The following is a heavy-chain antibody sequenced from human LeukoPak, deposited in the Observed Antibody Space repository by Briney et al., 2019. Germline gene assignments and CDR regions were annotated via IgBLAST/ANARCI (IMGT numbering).Heavy chain of an antibody. CDR3: AKDLYYYDSSGYYGGTGGFDY. D-gene: IGHD3-22*01. V-gene: IGHV1-18*01. Sequence: ASVKVSCKASGYTFTSYGISWVRQAPGQGLEWMGWISAYNGNTNYAQKLQGRVTMTTDTSTSTAYMELRSLRSDDTAVYYCAKDLYYYDSSGYYGGTGGFDYWGQGTLVTVSS. CDR1: GYTFTSYG. CDR2: ISAYNGNT. J-gene: IGHJ4*02.